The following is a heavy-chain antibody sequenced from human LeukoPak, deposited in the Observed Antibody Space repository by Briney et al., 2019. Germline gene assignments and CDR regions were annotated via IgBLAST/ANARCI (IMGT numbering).Heavy chain of an antibody. J-gene: IGHJ4*02. Sequence: PGGSLRLSCAASGFTFSSYSLNWVRQAPGKGLEWVSSISSSGSYIYYADSLKGRFTISRDNSKNTQSLQMNSLRAEDTAVYYCLGYCSGGNCYSGGYWGQGTLVTVSS. CDR1: GFTFSSYS. V-gene: IGHV3-21*04. D-gene: IGHD2-15*01. CDR3: LGYCSGGNCYSGGY. CDR2: ISSSGSYI.